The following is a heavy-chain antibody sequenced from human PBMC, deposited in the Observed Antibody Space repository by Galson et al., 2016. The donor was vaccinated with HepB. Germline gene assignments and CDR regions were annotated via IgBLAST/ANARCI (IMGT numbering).Heavy chain of an antibody. J-gene: IGHJ6*02. CDR2: IKSNTDGGTR. CDR1: GFTFSNAW. D-gene: IGHD2-2*01. V-gene: IGHV3-15*01. CDR3: TTDRPGDFCISSTCYAGYYGMDV. Sequence: SLRLSCAAFGFTFSNAWMSWVRQAPGKGLEWVGRIKSNTDGGTRDYAAPVKGRFSISRDDSKNTLLLQMNSLKTEDKGVYYCTTDRPGDFCISSTCYAGYYGMDVWGQGTTVTVSS.